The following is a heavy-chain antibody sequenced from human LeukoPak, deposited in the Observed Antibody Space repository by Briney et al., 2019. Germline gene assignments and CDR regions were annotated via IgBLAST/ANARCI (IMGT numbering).Heavy chain of an antibody. Sequence: GGSLRLSCGASGFTFTNASMTWVRQAPGKGLEWVGCIKSSADGETRDYSAPVKGRFTMSRDDSKPTLDLQINDLEDEDTAVYYCTTDLGITLSRGVIDYWGQGTLVTVTS. CDR1: GFTFTNAS. CDR3: TTDLGITLSRGVIDY. CDR2: IKSSADGETR. D-gene: IGHD3-10*01. J-gene: IGHJ4*02. V-gene: IGHV3-15*01.